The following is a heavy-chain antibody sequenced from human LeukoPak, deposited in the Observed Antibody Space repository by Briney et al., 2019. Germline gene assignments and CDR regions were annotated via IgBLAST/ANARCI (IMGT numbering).Heavy chain of an antibody. V-gene: IGHV3-7*03. J-gene: IGHJ4*02. CDR3: ARALEPYYFDY. CDR2: IKQDGSEK. CDR1: GFPFSSYW. D-gene: IGHD1-1*01. Sequence: GGSLRLSCVASGFPFSSYWMTWVRQAPGKGLEWVANIKQDGSEKYYVDSVKGRFTISRDNAKNSLYLQMNSLRAEDTAVYYCARALEPYYFDYWGQGTLVTVSS.